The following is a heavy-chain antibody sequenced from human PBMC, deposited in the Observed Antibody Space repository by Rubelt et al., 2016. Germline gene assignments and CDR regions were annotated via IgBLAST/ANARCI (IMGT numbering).Heavy chain of an antibody. CDR1: GGSFSGYY. V-gene: IGHV4-34*12. CDR2: IFYSGTS. CDR3: ARHDKGRLQIVGVFRGLGGALNI. J-gene: IGHJ3*02. Sequence: GAGLLKPSETLSLTCAVYGGSFSGYYWSWIRQPPGKGLEWIGSIFYSGTSYYNPSLKSRVTISVDTSKNQFSLRLTSVTAADTAVYYCARHDKGRLQIVGVFRGLGGALNIWGRGTMVTVSS. D-gene: IGHD3-22*01.